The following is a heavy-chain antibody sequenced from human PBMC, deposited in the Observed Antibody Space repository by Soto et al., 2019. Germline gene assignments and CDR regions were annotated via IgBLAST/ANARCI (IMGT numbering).Heavy chain of an antibody. V-gene: IGHV2-5*02. Sequence: QITLKESGPTLVKPTQTLTLTCTFSGFSLSSTRMAVGWIRQPPGKALEWLALIYWDDDKRYSPFLKSRLTITTYTSQTQVVLTLSTMDPVDTARYYCAHIVVAGLGYYFDYWCQGTLVTVSS. CDR2: IYWDDDK. D-gene: IGHD6-19*01. J-gene: IGHJ4*02. CDR3: AHIVVAGLGYYFDY. CDR1: GFSLSSTRMA.